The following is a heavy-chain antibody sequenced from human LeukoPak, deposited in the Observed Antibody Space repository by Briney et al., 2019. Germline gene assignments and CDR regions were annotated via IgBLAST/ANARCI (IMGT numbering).Heavy chain of an antibody. V-gene: IGHV1-18*01. J-gene: IGHJ5*02. CDR1: GYTFTSYG. Sequence: ASVKVSCKASGYTFTSYGISWVRQAPGQGLEWMGWISAYNGNTNYAQKLQGRVTMTTDTSTSTAYMELRSLRSDDTAVYYCARAYDFWSGYYRSAWFDPWGQGTLVTVSS. CDR2: ISAYNGNT. CDR3: ARAYDFWSGYYRSAWFDP. D-gene: IGHD3-3*01.